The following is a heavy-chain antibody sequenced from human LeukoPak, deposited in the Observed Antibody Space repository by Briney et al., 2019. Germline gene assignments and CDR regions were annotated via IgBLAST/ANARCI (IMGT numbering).Heavy chain of an antibody. CDR2: IKEDGTQK. CDR1: GFTFNKSW. V-gene: IGHV3-7*03. Sequence: PGGSLRLSCAASGFTFNKSWMSWVRQAPGKGPEWVANIKEDGTQKYYVDSVRGRFTISRDNAKNSLDLQMDSLRPEDTAVYYCARDQFLDSWGQGTLVTVSS. J-gene: IGHJ4*02. CDR3: ARDQFLDS.